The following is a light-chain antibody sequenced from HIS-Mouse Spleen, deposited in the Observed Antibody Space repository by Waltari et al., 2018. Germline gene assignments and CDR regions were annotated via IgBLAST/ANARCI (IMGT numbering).Light chain of an antibody. CDR1: QGISSY. V-gene: IGKV1-9*01. CDR2: AAS. CDR3: QQLNSYAL. J-gene: IGKJ1*01. Sequence: DIQLTQSPSFLSASVGDRVTITCRASQGISSYLAWYQQKPGKAPKLLIYAASTLQSGVPSRFSGSGSGTELTLTISSLQPEDFATYYCQQLNSYALFGQGTKVEIK.